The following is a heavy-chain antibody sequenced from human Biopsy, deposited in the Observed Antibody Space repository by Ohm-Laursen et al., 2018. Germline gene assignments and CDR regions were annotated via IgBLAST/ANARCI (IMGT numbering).Heavy chain of an antibody. CDR2: ISAYNGHT. V-gene: IGHV1-18*01. CDR1: GYPFITYG. Sequence: GASVKVSCKASGYPFITYGISWVRQAPGQGLERMGWISAYNGHTKFARKFQDRVTMTTDTSTTTAYMDLRSLRSDDTAVYYCARDPHGEGRDYGSYFDYWGQGTLVTVSS. D-gene: IGHD4-17*01. CDR3: ARDPHGEGRDYGSYFDY. J-gene: IGHJ4*02.